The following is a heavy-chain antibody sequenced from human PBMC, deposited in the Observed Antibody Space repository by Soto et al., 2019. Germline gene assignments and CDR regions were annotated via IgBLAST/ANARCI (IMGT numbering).Heavy chain of an antibody. CDR3: AREWSYFDY. V-gene: IGHV3-7*01. Sequence: PGGSLRLSCVASGFTFSSFYMGWVRQAPGKGLEWVANIKQTGSEKYYVDSMKGRFTISRDDAKNSLYLQMNSLRAEDTAVYYCAREWSYFDYWGQGTLVTVSS. D-gene: IGHD3-3*01. CDR1: GFTFSSFY. CDR2: IKQTGSEK. J-gene: IGHJ4*02.